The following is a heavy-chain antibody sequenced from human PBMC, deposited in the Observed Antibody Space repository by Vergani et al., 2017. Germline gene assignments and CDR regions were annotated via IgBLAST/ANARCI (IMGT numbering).Heavy chain of an antibody. CDR3: AVRPRVNLVGGEIVTKRTFDY. CDR1: GYSITTGYY. Sequence: QVQLLESGPGLLKPSETLSLTCSVSGYSITTGYYWGWIRQPPGRGLEWIGSIYHTGSAYYNPSLKSRVTVSVDTSMNQVSLKLNSVTAADTAFYYCAVRPRVNLVGGEIVTKRTFDYWSQGSLVTVSS. D-gene: IGHD3-10*01. CDR2: IYHTGSA. J-gene: IGHJ4*02. V-gene: IGHV4-38-2*01.